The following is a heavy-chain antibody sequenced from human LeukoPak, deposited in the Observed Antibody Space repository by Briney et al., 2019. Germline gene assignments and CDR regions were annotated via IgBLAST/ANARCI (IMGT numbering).Heavy chain of an antibody. V-gene: IGHV1-18*01. CDR2: ISAYNGNT. CDR1: GYTLTELS. CDR3: ARDRRYCGGDCPPSY. D-gene: IGHD2-21*02. J-gene: IGHJ4*02. Sequence: GASVKVSCKVSGYTLTELSMHWVQQAPGQGLEWMGWISAYNGNTNYAQKLQGRVTMTTDTSTSTAYMELRSLRSDDTAVYYCARDRRYCGGDCPPSYWGQGTLVTVSS.